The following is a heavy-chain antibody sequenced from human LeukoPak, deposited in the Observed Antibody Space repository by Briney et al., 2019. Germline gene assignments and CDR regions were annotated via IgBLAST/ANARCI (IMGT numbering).Heavy chain of an antibody. D-gene: IGHD3-9*01. J-gene: IGHJ4*02. CDR2: ISGSGGST. Sequence: PGGSLRLSCAASGFTFSSYALSWVRQAPGKGLEWVSAISGSGGSTYYADSVKGRFTISRDNSKNTLYLQMNSLRAEDTAVYYCAKGAVLRYFDWLSSGGLVDYWGQGTLVTVSS. V-gene: IGHV3-23*01. CDR3: AKGAVLRYFDWLSSGGLVDY. CDR1: GFTFSSYA.